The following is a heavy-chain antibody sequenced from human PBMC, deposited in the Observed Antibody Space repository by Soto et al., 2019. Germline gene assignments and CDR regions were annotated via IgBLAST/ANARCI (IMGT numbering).Heavy chain of an antibody. J-gene: IGHJ4*02. CDR1: GYSFSSYG. D-gene: IGHD1-26*01. CDR3: ARDRFVVGAKAGFDY. V-gene: IGHV1-18*01. Sequence: QVHLVQSGGEVKKPGASVKVSCKASGYSFSSYGVNWVRQAPGQGLEWMGWISTYNGNTNYAQQLQGRVTLTTDTSTNTAYMELRSLRSDDTAVYYCARDRFVVGAKAGFDYWGQGTLVTVSS. CDR2: ISTYNGNT.